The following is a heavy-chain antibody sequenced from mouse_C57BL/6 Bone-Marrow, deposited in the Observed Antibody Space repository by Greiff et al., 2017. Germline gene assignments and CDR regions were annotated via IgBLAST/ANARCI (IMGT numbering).Heavy chain of an antibody. D-gene: IGHD2-3*01. Sequence: EVNVVESGGGLVKPGGSLKLSCAASGFTFSSYAMSWVRQTPEKRLEWVATISDGGSYTYYPDNVKGRFTSSRDNAKNNLYLQMSHLKSEDTAMYYCARGLLPYAMDYWGQGTSVTVSS. V-gene: IGHV5-4*03. J-gene: IGHJ4*01. CDR2: ISDGGSYT. CDR1: GFTFSSYA. CDR3: ARGLLPYAMDY.